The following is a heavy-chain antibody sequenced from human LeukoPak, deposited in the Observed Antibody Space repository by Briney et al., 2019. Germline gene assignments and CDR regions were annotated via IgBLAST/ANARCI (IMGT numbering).Heavy chain of an antibody. D-gene: IGHD3-10*01. CDR2: ISAYNGNT. Sequence: ASVKVSCKASGYTFTSYGISWVRQAPGQGLEWMGWISAYNGNTNYAQRLQGRVTMTTDTSTSTAYMELRSLRSEDTAVYYCARDTYYYGSGSYNLDYWGQGTLVTVSS. J-gene: IGHJ4*02. V-gene: IGHV1-18*01. CDR3: ARDTYYYGSGSYNLDY. CDR1: GYTFTSYG.